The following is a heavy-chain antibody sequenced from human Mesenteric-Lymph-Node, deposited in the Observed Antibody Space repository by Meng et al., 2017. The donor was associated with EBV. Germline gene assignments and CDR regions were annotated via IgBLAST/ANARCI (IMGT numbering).Heavy chain of an antibody. Sequence: QGQLGQSGAEVRKPGATVRLSCKSSGYSFTTYNIHWVRQAPGQGLQWMGLIKPSVGSTTYAQRFQGRVTMTRDTSTSTVYMELSSLRSDDTAVYYCAKEATYSSSWYRWFDPWGQGTLVTVSS. V-gene: IGHV1-46*01. CDR2: IKPSVGST. J-gene: IGHJ5*02. CDR1: GYSFTTYN. CDR3: AKEATYSSSWYRWFDP. D-gene: IGHD6-13*01.